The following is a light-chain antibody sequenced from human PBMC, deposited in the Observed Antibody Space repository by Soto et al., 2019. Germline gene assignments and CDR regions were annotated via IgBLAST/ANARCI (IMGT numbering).Light chain of an antibody. CDR1: SSDVGTHGY. V-gene: IGLV2-8*01. Sequence: QSVLTQPPSASGSPGQSVTISCTGTSSDVGTHGYVSWYQQHAGKAPKLMIYDVTKPPSGVPDRFSGSKSANTASLTVSGLQAEDEADYYCMCYAGGNNWVFGGGTKVTLL. CDR3: MCYAGGNNWV. J-gene: IGLJ3*02. CDR2: DVT.